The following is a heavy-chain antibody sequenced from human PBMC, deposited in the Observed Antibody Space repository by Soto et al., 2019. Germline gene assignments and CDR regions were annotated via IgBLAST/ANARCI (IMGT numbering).Heavy chain of an antibody. D-gene: IGHD5-18*01. CDR3: AGTGYSYGIDY. Sequence: QVQLQESGPGLVKPSQTLSLTCTVSGGSISSGGYYWSWIRQHPGKGLEWIGYIYDSGSTYYNPSLRSXXTXSXXPSKNQFALKLSSVTAAATAVYYCAGTGYSYGIDYWGQGTLVTVSS. CDR2: IYDSGST. V-gene: IGHV4-31*03. CDR1: GGSISSGGYY. J-gene: IGHJ4*02.